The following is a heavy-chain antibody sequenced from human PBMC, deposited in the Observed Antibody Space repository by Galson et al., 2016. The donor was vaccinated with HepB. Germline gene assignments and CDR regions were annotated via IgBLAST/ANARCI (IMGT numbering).Heavy chain of an antibody. CDR2: ITISGDYR. J-gene: IGHJ4*02. D-gene: IGHD6-19*01. Sequence: SLRLSCAASGFTFSSYAMSWVRQAPGKGLEWVSAITISGDYRYYADSVKGRFTISRDNSKNTLYLQMTSLRAKDTAVYYCAKDLIAVAGPYFDSWGQGTLVTVSS. CDR1: GFTFSSYA. V-gene: IGHV3-23*01. CDR3: AKDLIAVAGPYFDS.